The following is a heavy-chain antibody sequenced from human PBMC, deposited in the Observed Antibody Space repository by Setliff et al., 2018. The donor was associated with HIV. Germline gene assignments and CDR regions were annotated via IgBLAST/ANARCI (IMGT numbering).Heavy chain of an antibody. CDR3: ARTRPPSGLASAYFFDS. Sequence: SGPTLVNPTQTLTLTCTFSGFSLNPVGMCVSWIRQPPGKALEWLARIDWDDDKYYITSLKTRLTISKDTSKNQVVLTMTNMDPVDSGTYFCARTRPPSGLASAYFFDSWGQGTLVTVSS. D-gene: IGHD6-25*01. J-gene: IGHJ4*02. CDR1: GFSLNPVGMC. V-gene: IGHV2-70*11. CDR2: IDWDDDK.